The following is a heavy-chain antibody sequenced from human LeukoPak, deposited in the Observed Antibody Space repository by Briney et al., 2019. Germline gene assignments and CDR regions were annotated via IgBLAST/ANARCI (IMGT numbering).Heavy chain of an antibody. CDR3: ARGWWYFDY. J-gene: IGHJ4*02. V-gene: IGHV3-23*01. Sequence: PGGSLRLSCAASGFTFSSYAMSWVRQAPGKGLEWVSAISGSGGGTYYADSVRGRFTISRDNSKNTLYLQMNSLRAEDTAVYYCARGWWYFDYWGQGTLVTVSS. CDR2: ISGSGGGT. D-gene: IGHD2-15*01. CDR1: GFTFSSYA.